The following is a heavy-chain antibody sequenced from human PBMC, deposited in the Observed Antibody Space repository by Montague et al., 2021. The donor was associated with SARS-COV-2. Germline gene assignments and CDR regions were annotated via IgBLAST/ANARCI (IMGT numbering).Heavy chain of an antibody. CDR2: INYSGST. J-gene: IGHJ4*02. V-gene: IGHV4-39*02. CDR3: VRDGGNWYYFDY. CDR1: GGSISSSSYY. Sequence: SETLSLTCTVSGGSISSSSYYWGWIRQPPGKGLVWIGSINYSGSTYYNPSLKSRVTISVDTSKNQFSLKLSSLTAADTAVYYCVRDGGNWYYFDYWGQGALVTVSS. D-gene: IGHD3-16*01.